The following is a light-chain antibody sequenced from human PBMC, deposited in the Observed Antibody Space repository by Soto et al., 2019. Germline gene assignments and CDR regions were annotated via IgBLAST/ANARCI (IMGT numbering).Light chain of an antibody. CDR2: EVT. Sequence: QSALTQPPSASGSPGQSVTISCTGTSSDVGGYDYVSWYQQHPGKAPKLMIYEVTIRPSGVSDHFSGSKSGNTASLTVSGLQAEDEADYYCSSYTGGNPSYVFGTGTQLTVL. CDR1: SSDVGGYDY. V-gene: IGLV2-8*01. CDR3: SSYTGGNPSYV. J-gene: IGLJ1*01.